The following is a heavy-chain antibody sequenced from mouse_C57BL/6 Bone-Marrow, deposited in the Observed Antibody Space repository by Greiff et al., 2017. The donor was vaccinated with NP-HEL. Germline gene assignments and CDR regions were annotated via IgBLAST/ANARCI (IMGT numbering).Heavy chain of an antibody. V-gene: IGHV1-64*01. CDR1: GYTFTSYW. CDR2: IHPNSGST. CDR3: ARDDGSRGYFDY. D-gene: IGHD2-3*01. J-gene: IGHJ2*01. Sequence: QVQLQQPGAELVKPGASVKLSCKASGYTFTSYWMHWVKQRPGQGLEWIGMIHPNSGSTNYNEKFKSKATLTVDKSSSTAYMQLSSLTSEDSAVDYCARDDGSRGYFDYWGQGTTLTVSS.